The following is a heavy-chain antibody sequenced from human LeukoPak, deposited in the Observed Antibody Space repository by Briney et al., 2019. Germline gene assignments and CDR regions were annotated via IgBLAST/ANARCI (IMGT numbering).Heavy chain of an antibody. CDR3: ARETADFDY. CDR1: GGSISSGDYY. CDR2: IYTSGST. V-gene: IGHV4-61*02. D-gene: IGHD2-21*02. Sequence: PSETLSLTCTVSGGSISSGDYYWRWIRQPAGKGLEWIGRIYTSGSTNYNPSLKSRVTISVDTSKNQFSLKLSSVTAADTAVYYCARETADFDYWGQGTLVTVSS. J-gene: IGHJ4*02.